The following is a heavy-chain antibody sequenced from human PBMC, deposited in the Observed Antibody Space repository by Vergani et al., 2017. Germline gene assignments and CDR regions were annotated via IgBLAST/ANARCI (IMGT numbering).Heavy chain of an antibody. V-gene: IGHV3-30*02. Sequence: QVQLVESGGGVVQPGGSLRLFCAASGFTFSSYGMHWVRQAPGKGLEWVAFIRYDGSNKYYADSVKGRFTISRDNSKNTLYRQMNSLRAEETAVYYCAKEGYGDYFVHAFDIWGQGTMVTVSS. CDR2: IRYDGSNK. J-gene: IGHJ3*02. CDR1: GFTFSSYG. CDR3: AKEGYGDYFVHAFDI. D-gene: IGHD4-17*01.